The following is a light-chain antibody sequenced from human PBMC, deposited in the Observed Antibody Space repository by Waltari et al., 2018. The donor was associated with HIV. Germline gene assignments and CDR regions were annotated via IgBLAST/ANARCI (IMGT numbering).Light chain of an antibody. CDR2: GNT. V-gene: IGLV1-40*01. Sequence: QSVLTQPPSVSGAPGQRVTISCSGSSSNLGAGYDIHWYHQLPGTAPRLLIYGNTSRRWGVPDRFSGSKSGTSAALAITGLQAGDEADYYCQSYDSSLSGWVFGGGTKLTVV. J-gene: IGLJ3*02. CDR3: QSYDSSLSGWV. CDR1: SSNLGAGYD.